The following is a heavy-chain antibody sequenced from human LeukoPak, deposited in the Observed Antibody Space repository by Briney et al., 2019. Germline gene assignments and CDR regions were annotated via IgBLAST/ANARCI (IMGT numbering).Heavy chain of an antibody. CDR1: GGSVSSGSYY. D-gene: IGHD3-22*01. J-gene: IGHJ4*02. Sequence: NPSETLSLTCAVSGGSVSSGSYYWTWIRQPPGKGLEWIVCIYYTGSTNYNPSLKSRVTISADTSKNQFSLKLSSVTAADTAVYYCARDEYYYDSRGYSYYFDYWGQGTLVTVSS. V-gene: IGHV4-61*01. CDR2: IYYTGST. CDR3: ARDEYYYDSRGYSYYFDY.